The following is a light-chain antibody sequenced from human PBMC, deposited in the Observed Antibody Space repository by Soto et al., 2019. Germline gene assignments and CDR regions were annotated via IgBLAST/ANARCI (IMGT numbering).Light chain of an antibody. Sequence: QSALTQPASVSGSPGQSITISCTGTSDDIGANKYVSWYQHHPGKAPKILIYEAANRPSGTSHRFSGSKSGNTASLTISGLQAEDEADYFCTSYTSASTLVFGGGTKLTVL. CDR3: TSYTSASTLV. CDR2: EAA. J-gene: IGLJ2*01. V-gene: IGLV2-14*01. CDR1: SDDIGANKY.